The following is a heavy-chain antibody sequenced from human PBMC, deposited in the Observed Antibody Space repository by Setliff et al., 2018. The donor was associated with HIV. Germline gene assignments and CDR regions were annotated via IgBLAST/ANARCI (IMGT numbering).Heavy chain of an antibody. CDR1: GGSFSDYS. CDR3: ARANFWSGYYGY. D-gene: IGHD3-3*01. V-gene: IGHV4-34*01. CDR2: INHSGST. J-gene: IGHJ4*02. Sequence: PSETLSLTCAVYGGSFSDYSWTWIRQPPGKGLEWIGEINHSGSTNYNPSLKGRVVMSVDTSKRQFSLSLNSVTAADTAVYYCARANFWSGYYGYWGQGTLVTVSS.